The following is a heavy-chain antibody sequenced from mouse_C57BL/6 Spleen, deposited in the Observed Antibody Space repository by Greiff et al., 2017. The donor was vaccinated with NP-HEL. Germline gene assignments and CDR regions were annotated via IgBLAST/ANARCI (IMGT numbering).Heavy chain of an antibody. CDR1: GYTFTSYW. CDR2: IDPSDSYT. V-gene: IGHV1-69*01. J-gene: IGHJ3*01. D-gene: IGHD4-1*02. CDR3: ARQLEAY. Sequence: QVQLKQPGAELVMPGASVKLSCKASGYTFTSYWMHWVKQRPGQGLEWIGEIDPSDSYTNYNQKFKGKSTLTVDKSSSTAYMQLSSLTSEDSAVYYCARQLEAYWGQGTLVTVSA.